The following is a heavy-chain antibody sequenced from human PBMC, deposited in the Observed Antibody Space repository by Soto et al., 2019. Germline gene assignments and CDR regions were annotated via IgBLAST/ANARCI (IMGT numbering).Heavy chain of an antibody. CDR1: GGTFSSYT. D-gene: IGHD3-10*02. Sequence: QVQLVQSGAEVKKPGSSVKVSCKASGGTFSSYTISWVRQAPGQGLEWMGQIIPILGTANYAQKFQGRVTIPADKSTSTSYMEMSSLRSEDTAVYYCARDFHYDLSGEANHWGQGTLVTVSS. CDR3: ARDFHYDLSGEANH. J-gene: IGHJ5*02. CDR2: IIPILGTA. V-gene: IGHV1-69*08.